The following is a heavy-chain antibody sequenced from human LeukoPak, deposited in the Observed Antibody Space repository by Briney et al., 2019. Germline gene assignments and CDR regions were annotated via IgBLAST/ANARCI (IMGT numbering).Heavy chain of an antibody. D-gene: IGHD6-19*01. J-gene: IGHJ4*02. CDR3: ARQDGYSSGWPFDY. V-gene: IGHV4-4*09. CDR2: IYTSGST. CDR1: GGSISSCY. Sequence: SETLSLTCTVSGGSISSCYWSWIRQPPGKRLEWIGYIYTSGSTNYNPSLKSRVTISVDTSKNQFSLKLSSVTAADTAVYYCARQDGYSSGWPFDYWGQGTLVTVSS.